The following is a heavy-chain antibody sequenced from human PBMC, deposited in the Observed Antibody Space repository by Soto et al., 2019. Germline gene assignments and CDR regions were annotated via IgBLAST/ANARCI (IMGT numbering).Heavy chain of an antibody. D-gene: IGHD3-9*01. CDR3: AKDREETYYDILTGYTARDY. J-gene: IGHJ4*02. CDR1: GFTFSSYA. Sequence: GGSLRLSCEASGFTFSSYAMSWVRQAPGKGLEWVSAISGSGGSTYYADSVKGRFTISRDNSKNTLYLQMNSLRAEDTAVYYCAKDREETYYDILTGYTARDYWGQGTLVTVSS. CDR2: ISGSGGST. V-gene: IGHV3-23*01.